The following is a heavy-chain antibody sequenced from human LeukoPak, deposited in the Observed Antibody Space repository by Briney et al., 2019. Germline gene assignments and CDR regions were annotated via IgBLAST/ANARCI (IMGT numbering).Heavy chain of an antibody. J-gene: IGHJ4*02. CDR2: ISGSGGST. V-gene: IGHV3-23*01. Sequence: PGGSLRLSCAASGFTFSTYAMIWVRQAPGKGLDWVSAISGSGGSTYYTDSVKGRFTISRDNSKNTLYLQMNSLRAEDTAVYYCAKSGSRWSYFDYWGQGTLVTVSS. D-gene: IGHD1-26*01. CDR1: GFTFSTYA. CDR3: AKSGSRWSYFDY.